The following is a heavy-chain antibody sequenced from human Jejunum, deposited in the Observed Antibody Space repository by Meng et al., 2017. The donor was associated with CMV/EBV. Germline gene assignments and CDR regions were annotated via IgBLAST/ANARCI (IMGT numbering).Heavy chain of an antibody. CDR1: GCPFSNSW. Sequence: GAGCPFSNSWIGWVRQLPGEGLEWMALIYPGDSATRYSPSFQGQVTISVDKSITTAYLQWGSLKASDTAIYYCTTQTGLGNDAYNIWGQGTMVTVSS. J-gene: IGHJ3*02. CDR3: TTQTGLGNDAYNI. D-gene: IGHD3/OR15-3a*01. V-gene: IGHV5-51*01. CDR2: IYPGDSAT.